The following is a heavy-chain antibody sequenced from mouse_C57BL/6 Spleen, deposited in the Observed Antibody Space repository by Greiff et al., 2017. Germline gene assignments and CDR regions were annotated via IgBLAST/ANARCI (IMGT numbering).Heavy chain of an antibody. CDR2: IDPETGGT. V-gene: IGHV1-15*01. D-gene: IGHD3-3*01. CDR3: TGGDEWYFDF. CDR1: GYTFTDYE. Sequence: VQLQQSGAELVRPGASVTLSCKASGYTFTDYEMHWVKQTPVHGLEWIGAIDPETGGTAYNQKFKGKAILTADKSSSTAYMEIRSLTSEDSAVYYCTGGDEWYFDFWGTGTTVTVSS. J-gene: IGHJ1*03.